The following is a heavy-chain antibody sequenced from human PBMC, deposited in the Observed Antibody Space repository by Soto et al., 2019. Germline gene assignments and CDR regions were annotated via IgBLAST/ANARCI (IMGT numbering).Heavy chain of an antibody. D-gene: IGHD6-19*01. V-gene: IGHV2-5*02. CDR3: AHLSPPQYSSCWVSYFDY. J-gene: IGHJ4*02. CDR2: IYWDDDK. Sequence: QITLKESGPTLVKPTQPLTLTCTISGLSLSTSGVGVGWIRQPPGKALEWLALIYWDDDKRYSPFLKSRLPITKDTSKNHVVLTMTNMDPVDTATYYCAHLSPPQYSSCWVSYFDYWGQGTLVTVSS. CDR1: GLSLSTSGVG.